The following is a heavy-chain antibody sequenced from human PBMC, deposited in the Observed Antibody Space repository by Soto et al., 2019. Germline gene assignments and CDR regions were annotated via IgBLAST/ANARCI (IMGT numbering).Heavy chain of an antibody. CDR1: RFDFSSYE. Sequence: EVQLLESGGGLVQPGGSLRLSCVASRFDFSSYEMSWVRQAAGKGLEWVSRVSLTGDRTNYAGSVKGRFTASRDNFKNALYLEMDSLRPDDTAIYYCARGGGYCTPTSCAIDSWGRGTPVTVSS. CDR3: ARGGGYCTPTSCAIDS. V-gene: IGHV3-23*01. D-gene: IGHD2-8*01. J-gene: IGHJ4*02. CDR2: VSLTGDRT.